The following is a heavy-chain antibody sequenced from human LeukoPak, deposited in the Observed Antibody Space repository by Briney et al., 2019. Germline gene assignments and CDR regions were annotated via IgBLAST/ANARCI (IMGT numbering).Heavy chain of an antibody. V-gene: IGHV3-21*01. CDR2: ISSNSDYI. CDR3: ARGVDY. J-gene: IGHJ4*02. Sequence: GGPLRLSCAASGFTFSSYSMNWVRQAPGKGLEWVSSISSNSDYIYYADSVKGRFTISRDNAKNSLYLQMNSLRAEDTAMYYCARGVDYWGQGTLVTVSS. CDR1: GFTFSSYS.